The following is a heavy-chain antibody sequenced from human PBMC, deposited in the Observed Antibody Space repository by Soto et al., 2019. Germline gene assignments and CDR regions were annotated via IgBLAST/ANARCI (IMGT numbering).Heavy chain of an antibody. CDR2: INHSGSA. CDR1: GASLSGVY. CDR3: ARAFKGIIENTGWPKPYYYGLDV. V-gene: IGHV4-34*01. D-gene: IGHD6-19*01. Sequence: QVQLQQWGAGLLKPSETLSLTCGVSGASLSGVYWTWIRQTPGRGLEWIGEINHSGSAYYNPALVGRGTNSVDTSNKQCALSRTSVTAADTGRYYCARAFKGIIENTGWPKPYYYGLDVWAQGTAVIVSS. J-gene: IGHJ6*02.